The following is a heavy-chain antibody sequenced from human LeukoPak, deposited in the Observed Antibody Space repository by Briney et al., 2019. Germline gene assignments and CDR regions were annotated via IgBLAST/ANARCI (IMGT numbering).Heavy chain of an antibody. D-gene: IGHD3-9*01. V-gene: IGHV1-69*04. CDR2: IIPILGIA. J-gene: IGHJ4*02. CDR3: ARDYDILTGYEPGFFDY. CDR1: GGTFSSYA. Sequence: VASVKVSCKASGGTFSSYAISWVRQAPGQGLEWMGRIIPILGIANYAQKFQGRVTITADKSTSTAYMELRSLRSDDTAVYYCARDYDILTGYEPGFFDYWGQGTLVTVSS.